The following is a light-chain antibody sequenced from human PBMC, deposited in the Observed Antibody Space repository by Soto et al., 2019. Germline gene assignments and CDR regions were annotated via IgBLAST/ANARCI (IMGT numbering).Light chain of an antibody. CDR2: DAS. CDR1: QEIRNH. J-gene: IGKJ4*01. CDR3: QQYHNYPVT. Sequence: DIQMTQSPSSLSASVGDRATISCRASQEIRNHLAWFQQKPGKPPKSLLYDASSLQSGVPSKFIGSGSGTAFILPISSLQAEDFATFYCQQYHNYPVTFGGGTKVEIK. V-gene: IGKV1-16*02.